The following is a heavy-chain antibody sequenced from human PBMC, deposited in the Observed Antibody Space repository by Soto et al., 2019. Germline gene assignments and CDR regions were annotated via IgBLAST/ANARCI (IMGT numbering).Heavy chain of an antibody. CDR2: ISYDGSNK. CDR3: AKAPIQLWLGGYFDY. V-gene: IGHV3-30*18. D-gene: IGHD5-18*01. J-gene: IGHJ4*02. CDR1: EFTFSIHG. Sequence: PGGSLRLSCASSEFTFSIHGMHWVRQAPGKGLEWVAVISYDGSNKYYADSVKGRFTISRDNSKNTLYLQMNSLRAEDTAVYYCAKAPIQLWLGGYFDYWGQGTLVTVSS.